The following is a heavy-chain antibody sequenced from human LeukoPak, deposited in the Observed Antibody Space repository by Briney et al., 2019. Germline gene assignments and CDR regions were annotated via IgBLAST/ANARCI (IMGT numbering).Heavy chain of an antibody. J-gene: IGHJ6*03. D-gene: IGHD1-26*01. Sequence: GGSLRLSCAASGLTFSGSAMSWVRQAPGKGLEWVSLISGSGNSTYYADSVKGRFTISRDNSKNTLYLQMNSLRSEDTAVYYCARETAEDLYSGSYHDYYYYMDVWGKGTTVTVSS. CDR3: ARETAEDLYSGSYHDYYYYMDV. CDR2: ISGSGNST. V-gene: IGHV3-23*01. CDR1: GLTFSGSA.